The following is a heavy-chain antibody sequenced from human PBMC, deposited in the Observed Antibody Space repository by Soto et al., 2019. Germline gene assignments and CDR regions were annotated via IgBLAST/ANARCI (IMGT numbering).Heavy chain of an antibody. CDR1: GVTFSSYA. D-gene: IGHD3-3*01. CDR3: SRVRSRYYDFWSGPSTRMNYGMDV. J-gene: IGHJ6*02. Sequence: SVKVSGKASGVTFSSYAISWVRQAPGQGLEWMGGLIPIFGTANYAQKFQGRVTITADEYXSTAYMELSSLRSEDTAVYYCSRVRSRYYDFWSGPSTRMNYGMDVWGQGTTVTVSS. V-gene: IGHV1-69*13. CDR2: LIPIFGTA.